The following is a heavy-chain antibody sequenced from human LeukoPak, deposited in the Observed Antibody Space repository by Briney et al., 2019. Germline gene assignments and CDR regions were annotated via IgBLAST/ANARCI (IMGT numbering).Heavy chain of an antibody. CDR1: GGSISSSNW. V-gene: IGHV4-4*02. Sequence: SETLSLTCAVSGGSISSSNWWSWVRPPPGKGLEWIGEIYHSGSTNYNPSLKSRVTISVDKSKNQFSLKLSSVTAADTAVYYCASQRTYYDILTGYKGSWFDPWGQGTLVTVSS. CDR2: IYHSGST. D-gene: IGHD3-9*01. J-gene: IGHJ5*02. CDR3: ASQRTYYDILTGYKGSWFDP.